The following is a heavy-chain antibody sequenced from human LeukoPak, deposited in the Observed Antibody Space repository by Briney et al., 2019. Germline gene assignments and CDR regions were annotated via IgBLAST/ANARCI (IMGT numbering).Heavy chain of an antibody. D-gene: IGHD2-2*01. Sequence: PGGSLRLSCVASGFPFSDYYMSWIRQAPGEGLDWVAYISGSGSDIYYADSVKGRFTISRGNAKNSLHLQMNGLRAEDTAVFYCARGFDCSSTSCSCMDVWGQGTTVTVSS. CDR3: ARGFDCSSTSCSCMDV. CDR1: GFPFSDYY. J-gene: IGHJ6*02. V-gene: IGHV3-11*01. CDR2: ISGSGSDI.